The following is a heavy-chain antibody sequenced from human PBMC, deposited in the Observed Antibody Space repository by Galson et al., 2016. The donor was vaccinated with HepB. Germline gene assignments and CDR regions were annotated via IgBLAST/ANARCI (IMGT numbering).Heavy chain of an antibody. CDR1: GFTFDDYA. D-gene: IGHD3-10*01. J-gene: IGHJ5*02. CDR2: ITWNSYNI. V-gene: IGHV3-9*01. Sequence: SLRLSCAASGFTFDDYAMHWVRQVPGKGLQWVSGITWNSYNIDYADSVKGRFTISRDNARNSLYLQMNSLRPEDTALYYCARDVGGTYSGWFDARGQGTLVTISS. CDR3: ARDVGGTYSGWFDA.